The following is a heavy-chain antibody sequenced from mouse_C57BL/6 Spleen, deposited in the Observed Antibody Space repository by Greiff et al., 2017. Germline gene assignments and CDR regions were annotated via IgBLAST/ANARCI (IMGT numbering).Heavy chain of an antibody. J-gene: IGHJ4*01. CDR3: ARGITTVVGYAMDY. Sequence: QVQLKQSGAELVKPGASVKISCKASGYAFSSYWMNWVKQRPGKGLEWIGQIYPGDGDTNYNGKFKGKATLTADKSSSTAYMQLSSLTSEDSAVYFCARGITTVVGYAMDYWGQGTSVTVSS. CDR2: IYPGDGDT. CDR1: GYAFSSYW. V-gene: IGHV1-80*01. D-gene: IGHD1-1*01.